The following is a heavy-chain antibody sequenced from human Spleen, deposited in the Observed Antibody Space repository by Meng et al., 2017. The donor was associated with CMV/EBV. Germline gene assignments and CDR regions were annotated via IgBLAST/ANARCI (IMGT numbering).Heavy chain of an antibody. CDR3: ARDSPGGYGYFDS. Sequence: VHLQESGPGLVKPSQALSLTCTVSDGFTTSDDYYWSWIRQPPGKGLEWIGYIHYSGTTYYNPSLKSRIAISLDTSKNQFSLNLNSVTAADAAVYYYARDSPGGYGYFDSWGQGTLVTVSS. V-gene: IGHV4-30-4*01. CDR2: IHYSGTT. CDR1: DGFTTSDDYY. J-gene: IGHJ4*02. D-gene: IGHD5-12*01.